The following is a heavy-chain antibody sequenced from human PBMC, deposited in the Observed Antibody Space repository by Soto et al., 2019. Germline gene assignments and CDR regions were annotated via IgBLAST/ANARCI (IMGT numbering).Heavy chain of an antibody. Sequence: QVQLQESGPGLVKPSQTLSLTCTVSGGSISSGGYYWSWIRQHPGKGLEWIGYIYYSGSTYYNPSRKSRVTISVDTSKNQFSLKLSSVTAADTAVYYCARDQFAGYAKPGYYYYYGMDVWGQGTTVTVSS. D-gene: IGHD5-12*01. CDR2: IYYSGST. CDR1: GGSISSGGYY. J-gene: IGHJ6*02. V-gene: IGHV4-31*03. CDR3: ARDQFAGYAKPGYYYYYGMDV.